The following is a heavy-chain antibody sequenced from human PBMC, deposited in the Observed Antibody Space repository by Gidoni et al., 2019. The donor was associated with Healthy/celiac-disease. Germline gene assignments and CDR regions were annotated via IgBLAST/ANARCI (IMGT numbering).Heavy chain of an antibody. CDR1: GCSISSSSYY. Sequence: QLQLQESVPGLVKPSETLSLHCTVSGCSISSSSYYWGWIRQPPGKGLEWIGSIYYSGSTYYNSSLKSRVTISVDTSKNQFSLKLSSVTAADTAVYYCARPGYSSGWYYFDYWGQGTLVTVSS. D-gene: IGHD6-19*01. V-gene: IGHV4-39*01. CDR3: ARPGYSSGWYYFDY. CDR2: IYYSGST. J-gene: IGHJ4*02.